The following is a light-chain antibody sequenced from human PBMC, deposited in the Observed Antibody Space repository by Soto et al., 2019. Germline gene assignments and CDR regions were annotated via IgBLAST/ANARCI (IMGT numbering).Light chain of an antibody. Sequence: QSALTQPASVSGSPGQSITISCTGTSSDVGGYNYVSWYQQHPGKAPKLMLYDVSNRPSGVSNRFSGSKSGNTTSLTTSGLQAEDEADYYCSSYTSSSTPGVFGGGTKLTVL. CDR3: SSYTSSSTPGV. J-gene: IGLJ2*01. CDR2: DVS. CDR1: SSDVGGYNY. V-gene: IGLV2-14*01.